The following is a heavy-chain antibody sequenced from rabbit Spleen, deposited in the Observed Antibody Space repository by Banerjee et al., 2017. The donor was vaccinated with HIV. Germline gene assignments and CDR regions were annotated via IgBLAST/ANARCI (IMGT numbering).Heavy chain of an antibody. Sequence: QSLEESGGDLVKPGASLTLTCTASGFSFNNNDYMCWVRQAPGKGLEWISCIAGSSSGFTYSATWAKGRFTISKTSSTTVTLQMTSLTAADTAAYFCARDGYSRGWGIILYYFNLWGPGTLVTVS. V-gene: IGHV1S40*01. CDR2: IAGSSSGFT. CDR3: ARDGYSRGWGIILYYFNL. CDR1: GFSFNNNDY. J-gene: IGHJ4*01. D-gene: IGHD4-1*01.